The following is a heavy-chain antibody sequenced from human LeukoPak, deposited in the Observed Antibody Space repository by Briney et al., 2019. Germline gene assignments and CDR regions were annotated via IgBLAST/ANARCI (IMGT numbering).Heavy chain of an antibody. CDR3: ARDLRGRGYSYGGLGRMDV. CDR2: IIPIFGTA. CDR1: GGTFSRHA. Sequence: SVKVSCKASGGTFSRHAISWVRQAPGQGLEWMGGIIPIFGTANYAQKFQGRVTITADESTSTAYMELSSLRSEDTAVYYCARDLRGRGYSYGGLGRMDVWGQGTTVTVSS. V-gene: IGHV1-69*13. J-gene: IGHJ6*02. D-gene: IGHD5-18*01.